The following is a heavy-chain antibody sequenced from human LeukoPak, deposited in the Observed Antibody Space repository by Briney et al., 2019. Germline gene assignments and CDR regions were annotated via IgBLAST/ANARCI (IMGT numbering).Heavy chain of an antibody. Sequence: GGSLRLSCAASGFTFSSYWMSWVRQAPGKGPEWVANIKQDGNDKYYVDSVKGRFTISRDNAKNSLYLQMNTLRAEDTAVYYCATYSGSYYSFRYWGQGTLVTVSS. CDR1: GFTFSSYW. D-gene: IGHD1-26*01. CDR2: IKQDGNDK. V-gene: IGHV3-7*01. J-gene: IGHJ4*02. CDR3: ATYSGSYYSFRY.